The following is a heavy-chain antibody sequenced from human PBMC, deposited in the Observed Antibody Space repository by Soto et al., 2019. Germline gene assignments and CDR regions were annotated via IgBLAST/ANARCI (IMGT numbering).Heavy chain of an antibody. CDR1: GGSISSYY. CDR3: ARDRSGSGGSCYDRYWFDP. Sequence: SLTCTVSGGSISSYYWSWIRQPPGKGLEWIGYIYYSGSTNYNPSLKSRVTISVDTSKNQFSLKLSSVTAADTAVYYCARDRSGSGGSCYDRYWFDPWGQGTLVTVSS. J-gene: IGHJ5*02. CDR2: IYYSGST. V-gene: IGHV4-59*12. D-gene: IGHD2-15*01.